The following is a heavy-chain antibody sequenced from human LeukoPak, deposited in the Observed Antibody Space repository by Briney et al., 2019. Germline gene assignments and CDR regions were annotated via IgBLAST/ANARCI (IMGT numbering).Heavy chain of an antibody. D-gene: IGHD2-8*01. CDR2: INHSGST. CDR1: GGSFSGYY. V-gene: IGHV4-34*01. J-gene: IGHJ5*02. Sequence: SETLSLTCAVYGGSFSGYYWGWIRQPPGKGLEWIGEINHSGSTNYNPSLKSRVTISVDTSKNQFSLKLSSVTAADTAVYYCARARRYCTNGVCYTWGNWFDPWGQGTLVTVSS. CDR3: ARARRYCTNGVCYTWGNWFDP.